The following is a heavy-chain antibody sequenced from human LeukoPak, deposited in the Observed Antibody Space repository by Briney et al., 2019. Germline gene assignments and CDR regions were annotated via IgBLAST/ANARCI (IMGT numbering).Heavy chain of an antibody. J-gene: IGHJ4*02. CDR1: GGSISSYY. D-gene: IGHD7-27*01. CDR3: ARDRAGEGDY. CDR2: IYYSGST. Sequence: SETLSLTCTVSGGSISSYYWSWIRQPPGKGLEWIGYIYYSGSTNYNPSLKSRVTISVDTSKNQFSLKLSSVTAADTAVYYCARDRAGEGDYWGQGTLVTVSS. V-gene: IGHV4-59*01.